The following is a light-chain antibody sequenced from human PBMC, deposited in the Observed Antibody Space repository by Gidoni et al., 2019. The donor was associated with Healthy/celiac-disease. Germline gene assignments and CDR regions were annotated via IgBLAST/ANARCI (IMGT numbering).Light chain of an antibody. CDR1: QNISNY. V-gene: IGKV1-33*01. CDR3: QQYDNLPLT. CDR2: DAS. Sequence: DIQMTQSPSSLSASVGDRVTITCQASQNISNYVNWYQQKPGKAPSLLIYDASNLEPGVLSRFSGSVSGTDFTFTISSLQSEDIATYYCQQYDNLPLTFGGXTKVEIK. J-gene: IGKJ4*01.